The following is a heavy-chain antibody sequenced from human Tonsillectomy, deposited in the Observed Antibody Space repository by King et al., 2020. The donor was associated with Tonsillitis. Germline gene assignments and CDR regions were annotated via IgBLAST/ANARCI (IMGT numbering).Heavy chain of an antibody. CDR3: VKDEGDYYGSGTYYNSFDY. J-gene: IGHJ4*02. V-gene: IGHV3-9*01. CDR2: IRCNSDSI. Sequence: VQLVESGGGLVQPGRSLRVSCAASGFTFDVYAMHWVRQAPGKVLAWVSVIRCNSDSIGYADSGTGRFTISRDNAKNSLSLQMNSLSAEDTALYYCVKDEGDYYGSGTYYNSFDYWGQGTLVTVSS. D-gene: IGHD3-10*01. CDR1: GFTFDVYA.